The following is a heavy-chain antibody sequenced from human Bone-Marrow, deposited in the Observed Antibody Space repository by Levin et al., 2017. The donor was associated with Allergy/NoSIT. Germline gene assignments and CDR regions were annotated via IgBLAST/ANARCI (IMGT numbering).Heavy chain of an antibody. D-gene: IGHD6-19*01. V-gene: IGHV1-2*06. CDR3: ARSPAVAGPGAGAFDI. Sequence: GESLKISCKASGYTFIGYYMHWVRQAPGQGLEWMGRINPNSGGTNYAQKFQGRVTMTRDTSISTAYMELSWLRSDDTAVYYCARSPAVAGPGAGAFDIWGQGTMVTVSS. CDR2: INPNSGGT. CDR1: GYTFIGYY. J-gene: IGHJ3*02.